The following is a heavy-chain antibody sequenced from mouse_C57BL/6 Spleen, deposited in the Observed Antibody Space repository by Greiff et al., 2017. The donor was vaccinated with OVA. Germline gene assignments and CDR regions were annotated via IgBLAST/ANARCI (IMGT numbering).Heavy chain of an antibody. J-gene: IGHJ4*01. CDR2: ISGGGGNT. Sequence: EVQRVESGGGLVKPGGSLKLSCAASGFTFSSYTMSWVRQTPEKRLEWVATISGGGGNTYYPDSVKGRVTISRDNAKNTLYLQMSSLRSEDTALYYCARRGNYGAMDYWGQGTSVTVSS. V-gene: IGHV5-9*01. CDR3: ARRGNYGAMDY. D-gene: IGHD2-1*01. CDR1: GFTFSSYT.